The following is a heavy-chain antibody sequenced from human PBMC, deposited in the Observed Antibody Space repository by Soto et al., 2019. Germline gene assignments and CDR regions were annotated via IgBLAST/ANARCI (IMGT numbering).Heavy chain of an antibody. Sequence: ETLSLTCAVYGGSFSGYYWSWIRQPPGKGLEWIGEINHSGSTNYNPSLKSRVTISVDTSKNQFSLKLSSVTAADTAVYYCARDPAYLYSSSWFNYYYYGMDVWGQGTTVTVSS. J-gene: IGHJ6*02. CDR3: ARDPAYLYSSSWFNYYYYGMDV. CDR1: GGSFSGYY. CDR2: INHSGST. D-gene: IGHD6-13*01. V-gene: IGHV4-34*01.